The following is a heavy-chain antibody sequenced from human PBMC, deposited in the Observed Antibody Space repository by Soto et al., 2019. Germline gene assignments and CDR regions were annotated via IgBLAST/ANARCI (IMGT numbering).Heavy chain of an antibody. V-gene: IGHV3-66*01. CDR2: IYSGGST. CDR3: ANTVFDYGDLSDY. J-gene: IGHJ4*02. CDR1: GFTVSSNY. Sequence: PGGSLRLSCAASGFTVSSNYMSWVRQAPGKGLEWVSVIYSGGSTYYADSVKGRFTISRDNSKNTLYLQMNSLRAEDTAVYYCANTVFDYGDLSDYWGQGTLVTVSS. D-gene: IGHD4-17*01.